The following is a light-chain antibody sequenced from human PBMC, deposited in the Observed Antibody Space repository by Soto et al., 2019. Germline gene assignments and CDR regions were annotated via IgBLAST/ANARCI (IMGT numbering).Light chain of an antibody. Sequence: QSALTQPASVSGSPGQSITISCTGTSGDVGTYNFVSWYQHHPAKAPKLMIYEGNKRPSGVSNRFSGSRSGNTASLTISGLQAEDEGDYYCCSYTDGSSLLFGGGTKLTVL. J-gene: IGLJ3*02. CDR3: CSYTDGSSLL. CDR2: EGN. CDR1: SGDVGTYNF. V-gene: IGLV2-23*01.